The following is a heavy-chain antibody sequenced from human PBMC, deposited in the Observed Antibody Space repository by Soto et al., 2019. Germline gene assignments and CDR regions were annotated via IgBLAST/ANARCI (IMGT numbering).Heavy chain of an antibody. J-gene: IGHJ6*02. CDR1: GYTFTRYA. D-gene: IGHD3-10*01. CDR2: ISAYNGNT. CDR3: ARRAVDRGYPYGMDV. V-gene: IGHV1-18*01. Sequence: QVQLVQSGAEVKKPGASVKVSCKASGYTFTRYAITWVRQAPGQGLEWMGWISAYNGNTHYAQKFQGRVTMTTDTSTTTGYKELRRLRSDHTAVYNCARRAVDRGYPYGMDVWGQGTTVAVCS.